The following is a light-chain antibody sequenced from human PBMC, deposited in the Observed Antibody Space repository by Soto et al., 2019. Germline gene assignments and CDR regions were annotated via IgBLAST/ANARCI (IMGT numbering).Light chain of an antibody. CDR3: QTWVTGIQI. Sequence: QLVLTQSPSASASLGASVKLTCTLSSGHSSYAIAWHQQQPETGPRYLMKLNSDGSHSKGVWIPDRFSGSSSGAERYLTISSLQSEDEADYYCQTWVTGIQIFGGGTKLTVL. CDR2: LNSDGSH. CDR1: SGHSSYA. V-gene: IGLV4-69*01. J-gene: IGLJ2*01.